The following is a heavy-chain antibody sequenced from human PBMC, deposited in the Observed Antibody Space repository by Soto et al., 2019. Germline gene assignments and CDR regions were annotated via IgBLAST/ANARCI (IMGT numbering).Heavy chain of an antibody. Sequence: QVQLVESGGGVVQPGRSLRLSCAASGFTFSSYVMHWVRQAPGKGLEWVAVISYDGSNKYYADSVKGRFTISRDNSKNTLYLQMNSLRAEDTAVYYCARDDFDYWGQGTLVTVSS. V-gene: IGHV3-30-3*01. CDR2: ISYDGSNK. J-gene: IGHJ4*02. CDR3: ARDDFDY. CDR1: GFTFSSYV.